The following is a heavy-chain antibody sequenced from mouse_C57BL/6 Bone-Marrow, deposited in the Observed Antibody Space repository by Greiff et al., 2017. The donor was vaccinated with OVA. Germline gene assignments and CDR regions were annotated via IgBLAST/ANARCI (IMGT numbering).Heavy chain of an antibody. CDR2: IYPGDGDT. Sequence: QVQLKESGPELVKPGASVKISCKASGYAFSSSWMNWVKQRPGKGLEWIGRIYPGDGDTNYNGKFKGKATLTADKSSSTAYMQLSSLTSEDSAVYFCARSDYYDYDGGPYWYFDVWGTGTTVTVSS. V-gene: IGHV1-82*01. CDR1: GYAFSSSW. D-gene: IGHD2-4*01. CDR3: ARSDYYDYDGGPYWYFDV. J-gene: IGHJ1*03.